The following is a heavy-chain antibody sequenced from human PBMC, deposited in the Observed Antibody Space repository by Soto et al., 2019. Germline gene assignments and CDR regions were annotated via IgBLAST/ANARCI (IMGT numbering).Heavy chain of an antibody. D-gene: IGHD3-22*01. Sequence: PGRSMRLACAASGCNFSSYWMSWVRQAPGKGLEWVANIKQDGSEKYYVDSVKGRFTISRDNAKNSLYLQMNSLRAEDTAVYYCARFYYDSSGYLPSPYYYYYGMDVWGQGTTVTVSS. CDR3: ARFYYDSSGYLPSPYYYYYGMDV. V-gene: IGHV3-7*04. J-gene: IGHJ6*02. CDR2: IKQDGSEK. CDR1: GCNFSSYW.